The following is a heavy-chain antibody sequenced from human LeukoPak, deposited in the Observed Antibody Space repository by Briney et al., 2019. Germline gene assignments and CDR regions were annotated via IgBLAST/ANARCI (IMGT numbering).Heavy chain of an antibody. V-gene: IGHV4-39*07. CDR1: GGSISSSSYY. Sequence: PSETLSLTCTVSGGSISSSSYYWGWIRQPPGKGLEWIGSIYYSGSTYYNPSLKSRVTISVDTSKNQFCLKLSSVTAADTAVYYCARGVVIAPQTFDYWGQGTLVTVSS. CDR2: IYYSGST. J-gene: IGHJ4*02. D-gene: IGHD2-21*01. CDR3: ARGVVIAPQTFDY.